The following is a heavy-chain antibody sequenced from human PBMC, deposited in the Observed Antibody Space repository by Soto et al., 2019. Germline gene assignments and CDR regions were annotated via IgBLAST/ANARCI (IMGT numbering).Heavy chain of an antibody. Sequence: QVQLVQSGAEVKKPGASVKVSCKASGYTFTSYGISWVRQAPGQGLEWMGWISAYNGNTNYAQKLQGRVTMTIDTSTSTAYMELRSLRSDDTAVYYCARAGRGYSYAGLAAHYYYYGMDVWGQGTTVTVSS. V-gene: IGHV1-18*04. CDR3: ARAGRGYSYAGLAAHYYYYGMDV. CDR2: ISAYNGNT. J-gene: IGHJ6*02. D-gene: IGHD5-18*01. CDR1: GYTFTSYG.